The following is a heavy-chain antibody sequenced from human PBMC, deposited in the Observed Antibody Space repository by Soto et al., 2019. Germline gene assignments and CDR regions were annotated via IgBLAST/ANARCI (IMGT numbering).Heavy chain of an antibody. CDR1: GYTFTSYA. CDR2: INAGNGNT. Sequence: QVQLVQCGAEAKKPGASVKVSCKASGYTFTSYAMHWVRQAPGQRLEWMGWINAGNGNTKYSQKFQGRVTITRDTSASTAYMELSSLRSEDTAVYYCAGVSVYDRRYFDLWGRGTLVTVSS. V-gene: IGHV1-3*01. D-gene: IGHD3-3*01. J-gene: IGHJ2*01. CDR3: AGVSVYDRRYFDL.